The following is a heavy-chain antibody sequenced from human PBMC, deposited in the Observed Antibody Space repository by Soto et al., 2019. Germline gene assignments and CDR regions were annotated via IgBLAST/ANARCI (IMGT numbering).Heavy chain of an antibody. V-gene: IGHV3-21*01. Sequence: LRLSCAASGFTFTRYSMNWVRQAPGKGLEWVSSISSTTNYIYYADSMKGRFTVSRDNAKNSVYLEMNSLSAEDTAVYYCARESEDLTSNFDYWGQGTLVTSPQ. J-gene: IGHJ4*02. CDR1: GFTFTRYS. CDR2: ISSTTNYI. CDR3: ARESEDLTSNFDY.